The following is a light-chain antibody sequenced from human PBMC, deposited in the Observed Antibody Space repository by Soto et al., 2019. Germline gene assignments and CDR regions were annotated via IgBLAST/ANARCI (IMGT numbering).Light chain of an antibody. J-gene: IGKJ1*01. CDR3: QQYGRTSWT. V-gene: IGKV3-20*01. CDR2: GAS. CDR1: QSVSTNF. Sequence: EIVLTQSPGTLSLSPGEGATLSCRACQSVSTNFFSWNQQKTGQAPRLLIYGASNRATGIPDKFSGSGFGTDFTLTISRLEPEDFAVYYCQQYGRTSWTFGQGTKVDIK.